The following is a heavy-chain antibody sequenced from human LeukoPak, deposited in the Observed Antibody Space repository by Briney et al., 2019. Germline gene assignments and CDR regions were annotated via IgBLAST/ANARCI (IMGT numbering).Heavy chain of an antibody. Sequence: GESLKISCKGSGYSFTSYWIGWVRQMPGKGLEWMAIIYPGDSETNYSPSFQGQVTISVDKSISTAYLQWSSLKASDTAMYYCARAGYCSSTSCYLWDYWGQGTLVTVSS. J-gene: IGHJ4*02. D-gene: IGHD2-2*01. CDR2: IYPGDSET. V-gene: IGHV5-51*01. CDR3: ARAGYCSSTSCYLWDY. CDR1: GYSFTSYW.